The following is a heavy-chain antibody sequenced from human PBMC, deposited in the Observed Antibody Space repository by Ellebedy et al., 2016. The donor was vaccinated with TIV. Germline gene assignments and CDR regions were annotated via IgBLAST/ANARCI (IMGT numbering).Heavy chain of an antibody. J-gene: IGHJ4*02. CDR3: TRNPRKGSDRYPIDF. CDR1: GLTFSSHA. D-gene: IGHD6-19*01. CDR2: LSSKRYGGRP. V-gene: IGHV3-49*04. Sequence: GESLKISCAASGLTFSSHAMSWVRQAPGTGLEWVGLLSSKRYGGRPEHAASLKGRFTISGDDSKSIFYLQMNSLQIEDTAVYYCTRNPRKGSDRYPIDFWGQGTLVTVSS.